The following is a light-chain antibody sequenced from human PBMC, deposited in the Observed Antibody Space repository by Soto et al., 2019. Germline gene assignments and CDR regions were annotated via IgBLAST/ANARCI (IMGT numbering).Light chain of an antibody. CDR2: DAS. CDR3: QKRRNSPSFT. V-gene: IGKV3-11*01. CDR1: QSVSSY. J-gene: IGKJ3*01. Sequence: SVLPESTAPLSLSQGERATLSRRASQSVSSYLAWYQQKPGQAPRLLIYDASNRATGIPARFSGSGSGTDFTLTISSLETEDFAGYYCQKRRNSPSFTVG.